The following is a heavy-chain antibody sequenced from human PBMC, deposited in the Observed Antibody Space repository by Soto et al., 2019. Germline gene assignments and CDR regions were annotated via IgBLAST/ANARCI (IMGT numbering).Heavy chain of an antibody. J-gene: IGHJ5*02. V-gene: IGHV4-39*01. CDR1: GGSISSSSYF. Sequence: PSEPLSLTCTVSGGSISSSSYFWGWIRQPPGKGLEWIGSIYYSGSTYYNPSLKSRVTVSVDTSKNQFSLKLSSVTAADTAVYYCARHLSDFWFDPWGQGTLVTVSS. D-gene: IGHD2-21*02. CDR2: IYYSGST. CDR3: ARHLSDFWFDP.